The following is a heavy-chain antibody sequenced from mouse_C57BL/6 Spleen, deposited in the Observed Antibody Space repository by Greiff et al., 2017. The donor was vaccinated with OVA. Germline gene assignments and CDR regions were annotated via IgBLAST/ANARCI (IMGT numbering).Heavy chain of an antibody. V-gene: IGHV7-3*01. CDR3: ARAYYSNFGAMDY. CDR2: IRNKANGYTT. J-gene: IGHJ4*01. D-gene: IGHD2-5*01. CDR1: GFTFTDYY. Sequence: EVKVVESGGGLVQPGGSLSLSCAASGFTFTDYYMSWVRQPPGKALEWLGFIRNKANGYTTEYSASVKGRFTISRDNSQSILYLQMNALRAEDSATYYCARAYYSNFGAMDYWGQGTSVTVSS.